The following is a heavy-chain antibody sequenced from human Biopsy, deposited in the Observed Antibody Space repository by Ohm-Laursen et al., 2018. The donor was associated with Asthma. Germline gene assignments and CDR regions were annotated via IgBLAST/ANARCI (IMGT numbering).Heavy chain of an antibody. D-gene: IGHD6-6*01. Sequence: SLRLSCAASGITFSTDGMHWVRQAPGKGLEWVSFIWYDGRKKTYADSVKGRFTISRDNSKNTLYLQMNSLRAEDTAVYYCARKIAARGGMGVWGQGTTVTVSS. CDR1: GITFSTDG. CDR2: IWYDGRKK. J-gene: IGHJ6*02. V-gene: IGHV3-33*01. CDR3: ARKIAARGGMGV.